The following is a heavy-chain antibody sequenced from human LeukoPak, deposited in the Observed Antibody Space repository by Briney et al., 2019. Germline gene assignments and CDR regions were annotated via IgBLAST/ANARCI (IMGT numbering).Heavy chain of an antibody. CDR2: IIPIFDTT. D-gene: IGHD6-13*01. V-gene: IGHV1-69*13. CDR3: ATSPGIAAPSGYYFDH. CDR1: GGTFSSYA. J-gene: IGHJ4*02. Sequence: ASVKVSCKASGGTFSSYAISWVRQAPGQGLEWMGGIIPIFDTTNYAQNFQGRVTITADESTSTAYMELSSLRSEDTAVYYCATSPGIAAPSGYYFDHWGQGTLVTVSS.